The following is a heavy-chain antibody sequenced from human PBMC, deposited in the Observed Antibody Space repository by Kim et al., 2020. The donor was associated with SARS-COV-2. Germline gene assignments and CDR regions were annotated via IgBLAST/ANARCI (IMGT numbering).Heavy chain of an antibody. CDR1: GGSISSGDYY. CDR2: IEYSGNT. D-gene: IGHD5-12*01. V-gene: IGHV4-31*03. CDR3: ATARGAYSCYGYFDN. Sequence: SETLSLTCTVSGGSISSGDYYWTWIRQLPGKGLEWIGYIEYSGNTYNNPSLQSRVTISVDASKNQFSLKLSSATAADTAIYYCATARGAYSCYGYFDNWGQGSLVTVSS. J-gene: IGHJ4*02.